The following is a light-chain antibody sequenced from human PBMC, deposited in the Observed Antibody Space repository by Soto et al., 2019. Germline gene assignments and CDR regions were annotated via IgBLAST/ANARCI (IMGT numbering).Light chain of an antibody. Sequence: QSVLNQPASVSGAPGQSITVSCTGTSSDVGGYNYVSWYQQYPGKVPRLMIYDVTNRPSGVSNRFSGSKSGNTASLTISGLQAEDEADHYCSSYRRGSTYVFGTGTKVTVL. J-gene: IGLJ1*01. CDR1: SSDVGGYNY. CDR3: SSYRRGSTYV. CDR2: DVT. V-gene: IGLV2-14*01.